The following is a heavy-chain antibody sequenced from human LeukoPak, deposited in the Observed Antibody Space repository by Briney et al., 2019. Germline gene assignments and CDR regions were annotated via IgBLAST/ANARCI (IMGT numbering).Heavy chain of an antibody. J-gene: IGHJ3*02. CDR3: AGLDAAMPDAFDI. D-gene: IGHD5-18*01. CDR1: GFTFSSYW. CDR2: ISSDGSST. V-gene: IGHV3-74*01. Sequence: GGSLRLSCAASGFTFSSYWMHWVRQAPGKGLVWVSRISSDGSSTRYADSVKGRFTISRDNTKNTLYLQMNSLRADDTAVYYCAGLDAAMPDAFDIWGQGTTVTVSS.